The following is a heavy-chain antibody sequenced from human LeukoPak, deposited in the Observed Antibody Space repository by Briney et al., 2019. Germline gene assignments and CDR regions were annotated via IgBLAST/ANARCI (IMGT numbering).Heavy chain of an antibody. CDR2: IYYSGST. Sequence: KPSETLSLXCTVSGGSISSYYWSWIRQPPGKVLEWIGYIYYSGSTNYNLSLKSRVTISVDTSKNQFSLKLSSVTAADTAVYYCAREEDSGSYPGAGDAFDIWGQGTMVTVSS. D-gene: IGHD1-26*01. CDR3: AREEDSGSYPGAGDAFDI. V-gene: IGHV4-59*01. J-gene: IGHJ3*02. CDR1: GGSISSYY.